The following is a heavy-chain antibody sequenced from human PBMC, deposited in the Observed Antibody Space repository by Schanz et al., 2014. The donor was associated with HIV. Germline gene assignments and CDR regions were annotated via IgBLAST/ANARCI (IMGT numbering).Heavy chain of an antibody. CDR2: ISDTGVRT. J-gene: IGHJ6*02. Sequence: EVQLLESGGGLVQPGGSLRLSCEASGFTFSNYAMSWVRQAPGKGLEWVSGISDTGVRTNYADSVKGRLTIFRDNSENTLYLQMNSLRAEDTAVYYCAKSRGDSWPYGMDVWGQGTTVTVSS. CDR3: AKSRGDSWPYGMDV. D-gene: IGHD4-17*01. CDR1: GFTFSNYA. V-gene: IGHV3-23*01.